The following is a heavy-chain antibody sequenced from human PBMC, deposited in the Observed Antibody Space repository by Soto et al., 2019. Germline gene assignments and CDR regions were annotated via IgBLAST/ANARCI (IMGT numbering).Heavy chain of an antibody. Sequence: ASVKVSCKASGFTFTSSAVQWVRQARGQRLEWIGWIVVGSGNTNYAQKNQERDTITRDMSTSTAYMELSSLRSEDTALYYCAAEDGSVWYDPVFLPGTGYYGMDVWGQGTTVTVSS. CDR1: GFTFTSSA. CDR2: IVVGSGNT. D-gene: IGHD6-19*01. J-gene: IGHJ6*02. CDR3: AAEDGSVWYDPVFLPGTGYYGMDV. V-gene: IGHV1-58*01.